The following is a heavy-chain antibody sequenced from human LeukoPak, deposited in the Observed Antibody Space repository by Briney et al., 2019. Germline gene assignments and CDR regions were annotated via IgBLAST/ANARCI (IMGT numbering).Heavy chain of an antibody. J-gene: IGHJ4*02. CDR1: GGSISSGDYY. D-gene: IGHD1-26*01. CDR2: INHSGST. V-gene: IGHV4-39*07. CDR3: ATTSEATYDY. Sequence: PSETLSLTCTVSGGSISSGDYYWSWIRQPPGKGLEWIGEINHSGSTNYNPSLKSRVTISVDTSKNQFSLKLSSVTAADTAVYYCATTSEATYDYWGQGTLVTVSS.